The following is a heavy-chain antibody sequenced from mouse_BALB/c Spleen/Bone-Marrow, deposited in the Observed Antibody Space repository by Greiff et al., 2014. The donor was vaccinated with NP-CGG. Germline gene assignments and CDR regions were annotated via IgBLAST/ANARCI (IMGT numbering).Heavy chain of an antibody. CDR1: GYTFTSYY. CDR3: ARKSQRAYDSMNY. J-gene: IGHJ4*01. V-gene: IGHV1S56*01. D-gene: IGHD2-4*01. CDR2: IYPGDFNT. Sequence: QVQLKESGPELVKPGASVRISFKASGYTFTSYYIHWVKQRPGQGLEWIGWIYPGDFNTKYNEKFRGKATLTADKSSSTAYMQLSSLTSEDSAVYFCARKSQRAYDSMNYWGPGTSVTVAS.